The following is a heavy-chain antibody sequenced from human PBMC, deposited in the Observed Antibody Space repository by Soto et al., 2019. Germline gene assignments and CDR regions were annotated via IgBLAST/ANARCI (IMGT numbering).Heavy chain of an antibody. J-gene: IGHJ5*02. D-gene: IGHD1-1*01. CDR2: IHHSGST. V-gene: IGHV4-4*02. CDR3: ARGETQQQRDR. CDR1: GDSIRSTNW. Sequence: QVQLQESGPGLVKPSGTLALTCAVSGDSIRSTNWWSWVRQSPGKGLEWIGEIHHSGSTKYNPSFKSRVIISVDKSKNQFSLMLSSVTAADTAVYYCARGETQQQRDRWGQGTLVTVSS.